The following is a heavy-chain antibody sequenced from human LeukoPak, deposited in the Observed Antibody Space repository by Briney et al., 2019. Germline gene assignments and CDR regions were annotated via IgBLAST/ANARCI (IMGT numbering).Heavy chain of an antibody. Sequence: SETLSLTCTVSGGSISSYYWSWIRQPPGKGLEWIGYIYYSGSTNYNPSLKSRVTISVDTSKNQFSLKLSSVTAADTAVYYCARHEAAAGTFNNGWLVRGAHVDWFGPWGQGTLVTVSS. D-gene: IGHD6-13*01. V-gene: IGHV4-59*08. CDR3: ARHEAAAGTFNNGWLVRGAHVDWFGP. J-gene: IGHJ5*02. CDR1: GGSISSYY. CDR2: IYYSGST.